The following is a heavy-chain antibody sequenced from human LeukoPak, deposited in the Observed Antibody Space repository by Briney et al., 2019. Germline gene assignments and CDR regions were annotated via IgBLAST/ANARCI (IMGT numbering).Heavy chain of an antibody. CDR1: GFSFDDYG. V-gene: IGHV3-9*01. J-gene: IGHJ4*02. Sequence: GGSLRLSCAASGFSFDDYGIHWVRQAPGKGLEWVSGIDWNSGAIGYADSVKGRFTISRDNAKNSLYLQMNSLRAEDTALYYCVKDRAANLYGSGAFEYWGQGTLVTVSS. CDR2: IDWNSGAI. CDR3: VKDRAANLYGSGAFEY. D-gene: IGHD3-10*01.